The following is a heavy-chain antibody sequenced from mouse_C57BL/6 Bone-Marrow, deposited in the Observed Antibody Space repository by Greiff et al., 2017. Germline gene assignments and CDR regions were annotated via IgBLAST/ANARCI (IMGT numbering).Heavy chain of an antibody. CDR2: IWSDGST. CDR1: GFSLTSYG. V-gene: IGHV2-6-1*01. Sequence: VQLQESGPGLVAPSQSLSITCTVSGFSLTSYGVHWVRQPPGKSLEWLVVIWSDGSTTYYSALKSRLSISKDNSKRQVFFKMNSLQTDDTAMYYCARQGYYGSSYAMDYWGQGTSVTVSS. J-gene: IGHJ4*01. CDR3: ARQGYYGSSYAMDY. D-gene: IGHD1-1*01.